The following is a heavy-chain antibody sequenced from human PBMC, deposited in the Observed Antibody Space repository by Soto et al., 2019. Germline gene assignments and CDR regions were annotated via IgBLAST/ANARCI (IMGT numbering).Heavy chain of an antibody. J-gene: IGHJ4*02. Sequence: GGSLRLSCAASGFTFSSYGMHWVRQAPGKGLEWVAVISYDGSNKYYADSVKGRFTISRDNSKNTLYLQMNSLRAEDTAVYYCAKATSRVSIAARSSPFDYWGQGTLVTVSS. CDR3: AKATSRVSIAARSSPFDY. CDR1: GFTFSSYG. CDR2: ISYDGSNK. D-gene: IGHD6-6*01. V-gene: IGHV3-30*18.